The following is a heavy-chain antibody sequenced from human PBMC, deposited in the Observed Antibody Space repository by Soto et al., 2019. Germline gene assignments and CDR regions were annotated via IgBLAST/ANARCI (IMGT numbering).Heavy chain of an antibody. Sequence: PGESLKISCKGSGYSFTSYWIGWVRQMPGKGLEWMGIIYPGDSDTRYSPSFQGQVTISADKSISTAYLQWSSLKASDTAMYYCARRPDIAAAQNWFDSWGQGPLVTGSS. D-gene: IGHD6-13*01. CDR3: ARRPDIAAAQNWFDS. J-gene: IGHJ5*01. CDR1: GYSFTSYW. CDR2: IYPGDSDT. V-gene: IGHV5-51*01.